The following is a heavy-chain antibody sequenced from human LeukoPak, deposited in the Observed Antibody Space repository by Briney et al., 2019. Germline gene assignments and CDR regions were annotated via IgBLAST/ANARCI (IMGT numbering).Heavy chain of an antibody. CDR1: GVAVSSSY. CDR2: VYSDDIR. V-gene: IGHV3-53*01. J-gene: IGHJ4*02. Sequence: GGSLRLSCAASGVAVSSSYMSWVRQAPGKGLEWVSIVYSDDIRYYVDSVKGRFSISRDTSRSTLYLQMNSLRAEDTAVYYCTRDSTTFRFGYWGQGTLVTVSS. D-gene: IGHD4-11*01. CDR3: TRDSTTFRFGY.